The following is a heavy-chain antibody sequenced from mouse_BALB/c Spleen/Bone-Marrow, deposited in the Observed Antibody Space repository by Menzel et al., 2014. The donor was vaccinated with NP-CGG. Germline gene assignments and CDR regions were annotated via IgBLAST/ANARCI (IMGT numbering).Heavy chain of an antibody. Sequence: EVMLVESGGGLVQPGGSLRLSCATSGFTFTDYYMSWVRQPPGKALEWLGFIRNKANGYTTEYSASVKGRFTISRDNSQSILYLQMNTLRAEDSATYYCAGDDYYAMDYWGQGTSVTVSS. J-gene: IGHJ4*01. CDR3: AGDDYYAMDY. CDR1: GFTFTDYY. V-gene: IGHV7-3*02. CDR2: IRNKANGYTT.